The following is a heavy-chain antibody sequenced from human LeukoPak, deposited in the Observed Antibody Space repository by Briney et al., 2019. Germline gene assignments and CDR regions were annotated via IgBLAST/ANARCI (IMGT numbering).Heavy chain of an antibody. J-gene: IGHJ4*02. CDR1: GGSISSSSYY. CDR2: IYYSGST. D-gene: IGHD3-10*01. CDR3: ARDLSHFDYGSGSYYLLYFDY. Sequence: PSETLSLTCTVSGGSISSSSYYWGWIRQPPGKGLEWIGSIYYSGSTYYNPSLKSRVTISVDTSKNQFSLKLSSVTAADTAVYYCARDLSHFDYGSGSYYLLYFDYWGQGTLVTVSS. V-gene: IGHV4-39*07.